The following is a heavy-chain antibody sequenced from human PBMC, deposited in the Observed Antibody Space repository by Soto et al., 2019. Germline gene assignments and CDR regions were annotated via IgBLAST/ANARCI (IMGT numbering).Heavy chain of an antibody. CDR3: VRMNAESYSSYYAMDV. CDR2: IFSDAER. CDR1: GFSLTTGRMG. D-gene: IGHD3-10*01. J-gene: IGHJ6*02. V-gene: IGHV2-26*01. Sequence: SGPTLLNPTETLTLTFNVSGFSLTTGRMGVSWIRQPPGKALEWLAHIFSDAERSYSRSLQGRLTVSKVGSGSHVVLTMTNMDPVDTGTYLCVRMNAESYSSYYAMDVWGQGTTVTVTS.